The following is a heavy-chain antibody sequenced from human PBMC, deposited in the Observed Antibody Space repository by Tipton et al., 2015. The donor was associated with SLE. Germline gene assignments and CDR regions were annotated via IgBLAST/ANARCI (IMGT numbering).Heavy chain of an antibody. J-gene: IGHJ2*01. CDR2: IYTSGST. Sequence: TLSLTCSVSGGSMSYHYWSWIRQPAGKGLEWIGRIYTSGSTNYNPSLKSRVSISLDTSKNQFSLNLSSVTAADTAVYYCARRGTLGFCSGGICFDWYFDLWGRGTLVTVSS. D-gene: IGHD2-8*02. V-gene: IGHV4-4*07. CDR1: GGSMSYHY. CDR3: ARRGTLGFCSGGICFDWYFDL.